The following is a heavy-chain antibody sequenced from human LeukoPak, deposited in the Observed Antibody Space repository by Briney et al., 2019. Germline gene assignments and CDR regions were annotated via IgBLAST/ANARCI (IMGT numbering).Heavy chain of an antibody. CDR2: IYYSGST. CDR1: GGSISSNSYY. V-gene: IGHV4-61*05. CDR3: ARVGDSGSYFDY. Sequence: SETLSLTCTVSGGSISSNSYYWGWIRQPPGKGLEWIGYIYYSGSTNYNPSLKSRVTISVDTSKNQFSLKLSSVTAADTAVYYCARVGDSGSYFDYWGQGTLVTVSS. D-gene: IGHD3-10*01. J-gene: IGHJ4*02.